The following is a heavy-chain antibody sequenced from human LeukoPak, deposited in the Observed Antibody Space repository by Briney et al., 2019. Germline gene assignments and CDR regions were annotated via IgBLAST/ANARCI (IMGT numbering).Heavy chain of an antibody. V-gene: IGHV3-7*03. CDR1: GFSFSSFW. D-gene: IGHD2-15*01. CDR3: AYSRSSLAAGY. CDR2: IKEDGSVK. Sequence: PGGSLRLSCAASGFSFSSFWLSWVRQAPEKELEWVANIKEDGSVKYYVDSVKGRFTISRDNAKKSLYLQMSSLRAEDTAVYYCAYSRSSLAAGYWGQGTPVTVSS. J-gene: IGHJ4*02.